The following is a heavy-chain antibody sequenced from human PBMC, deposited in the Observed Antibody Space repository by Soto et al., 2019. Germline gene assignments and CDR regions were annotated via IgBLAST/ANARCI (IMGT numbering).Heavy chain of an antibody. D-gene: IGHD3-16*01. CDR2: INPSGGTT. CDR1: GYTFTNYF. V-gene: IGHV1-46*03. J-gene: IGHJ4*02. Sequence: QVQLVQSGAEVKKPGASVKVSCKASGYTFTNYFMHWVRQAPGQGLEWMGMINPSGGTTSYAQKLQGRVTMTRDTSTSTVYMELSSLRSEDTAVYYCTSDFRYDYNRGRPRDYWGQGTLVTVSS. CDR3: TSDFRYDYNRGRPRDY.